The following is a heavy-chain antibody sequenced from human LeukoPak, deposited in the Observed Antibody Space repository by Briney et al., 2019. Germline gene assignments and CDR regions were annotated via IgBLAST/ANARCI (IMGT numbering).Heavy chain of an antibody. D-gene: IGHD3-3*01. CDR2: ISGSGGST. J-gene: IGHJ4*02. CDR3: AKAADPYYDFWSGPIKGYFDY. CDR1: GFTFSNYG. V-gene: IGHV3-23*01. Sequence: QAGGSLRLSCAASGFTFSNYGMNWVRQAPGKRLEWVSAISGSGGSTYYADSVKGRFTISRDNSKNTLYLQMNSLRAEDTAVYYCAKAADPYYDFWSGPIKGYFDYWGQGTLVTVSS.